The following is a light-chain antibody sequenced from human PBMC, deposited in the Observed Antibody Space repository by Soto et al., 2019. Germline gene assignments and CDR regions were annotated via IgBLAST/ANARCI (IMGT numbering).Light chain of an antibody. V-gene: IGKV1-5*03. Sequence: DIQMTQSPSTLSASVGDRVTITCRASQSISSWLAWYQQKPGKAPKLLIYKASSLESVVPSRFSGSGSGTEFTLTISSLQPDDFATYYFQQYNSYPWTFGQGTKVEIK. CDR2: KAS. CDR1: QSISSW. J-gene: IGKJ1*01. CDR3: QQYNSYPWT.